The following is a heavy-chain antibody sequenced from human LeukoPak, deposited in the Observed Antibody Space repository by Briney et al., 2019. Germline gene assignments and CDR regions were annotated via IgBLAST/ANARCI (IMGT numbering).Heavy chain of an antibody. V-gene: IGHV3-72*01. Sequence: GSLRLSCAASGFTFSNAWMSWVRQAPGKGLEWVGRIRNKANSYTTEYAASVKGRFTISRDDSKNSLYLQMNSLKCEDTAVYYCAREWDSGSYYLGYFDYWGQGTLVTVSS. CDR3: AREWDSGSYYLGYFDY. D-gene: IGHD1-26*01. CDR1: GFTFSNAW. CDR2: IRNKANSYTT. J-gene: IGHJ4*02.